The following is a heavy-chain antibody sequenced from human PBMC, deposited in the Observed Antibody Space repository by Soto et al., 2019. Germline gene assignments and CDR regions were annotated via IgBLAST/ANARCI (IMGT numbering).Heavy chain of an antibody. J-gene: IGHJ4*02. V-gene: IGHV4-31*02. CDR2: IYYSGST. Sequence: LSLTCTVSGGSISSGGYYWSWIRQHPGKGLEWIGYIYYSGSTYYNPSLKSRVTISVDTSKNQFSLKLSSVTAADTAVYYCARVPYDSSGYYFTQFDYWGQGTLVTVSS. D-gene: IGHD3-22*01. CDR3: ARVPYDSSGYYFTQFDY. CDR1: GGSISSGGYY.